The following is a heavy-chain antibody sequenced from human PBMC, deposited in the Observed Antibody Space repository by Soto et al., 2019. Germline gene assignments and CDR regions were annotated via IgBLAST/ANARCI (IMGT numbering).Heavy chain of an antibody. D-gene: IGHD3-22*01. CDR1: GFTYSTYT. J-gene: IGHJ4*02. CDR2: ISYDGSNK. Sequence: GGSLRLSCAASGFTYSTYTMHWVRQAPGKGLEWVTVISYDGSNKYYADSVKGRFTISRDNSKNTLYLQMNSLRAEDTAVYYCAKNPGYYYDSTGYHFDYWGQGTLVTVSS. CDR3: AKNPGYYYDSTGYHFDY. V-gene: IGHV3-30*18.